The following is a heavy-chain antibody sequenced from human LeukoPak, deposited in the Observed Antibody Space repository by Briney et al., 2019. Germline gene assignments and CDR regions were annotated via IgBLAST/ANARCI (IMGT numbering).Heavy chain of an antibody. CDR3: AKIRLSGIAVAAIFDY. CDR1: GFTFSNAW. CDR2: ISHDGSNK. Sequence: PGGSLRLSCAASGFTFSNAWMSWVRQAPGKGLEWVALISHDGSNKYYIDSVKGRFTISRDNSKNTLFLQINSLRAEDTAIYYCAKIRLSGIAVAAIFDYWGHGTLVTVSS. J-gene: IGHJ4*01. D-gene: IGHD6-19*01. V-gene: IGHV3-30*18.